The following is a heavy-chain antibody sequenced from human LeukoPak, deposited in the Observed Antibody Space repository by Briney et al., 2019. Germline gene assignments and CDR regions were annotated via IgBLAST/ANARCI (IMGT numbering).Heavy chain of an antibody. V-gene: IGHV1-69*13. D-gene: IGHD3-3*01. Sequence: SVKVSCKASGGTFSSYAISWVRQAPGQGLEWMGGIIPIFGTANYAQKFQGRVTITADESTSTAYMELSSLRSEDTAVYYCARGDSRTIFGVVIALLGMDVWGQGTTVTVSS. CDR2: IIPIFGTA. CDR3: ARGDSRTIFGVVIALLGMDV. J-gene: IGHJ6*02. CDR1: GGTFSSYA.